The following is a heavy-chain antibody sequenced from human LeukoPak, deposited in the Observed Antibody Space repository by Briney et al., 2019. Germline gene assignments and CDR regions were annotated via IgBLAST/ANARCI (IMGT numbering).Heavy chain of an antibody. CDR3: ARERVVSDYNWFDP. D-gene: IGHD6-25*01. J-gene: IGHJ5*02. V-gene: IGHV4-34*01. Sequence: SETLSLTCAVHGASFAGYSWSWIRQSPGKGLEWIGEVNRVGYTIYNPSLKSRVNISIDTSTTQFSLRLSSVTVADTAVYFCARERVVSDYNWFDPWGQGTLITVSS. CDR1: GASFAGYS. CDR2: VNRVGYT.